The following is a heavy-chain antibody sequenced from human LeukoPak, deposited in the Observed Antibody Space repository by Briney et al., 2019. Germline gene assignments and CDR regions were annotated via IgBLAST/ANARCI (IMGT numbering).Heavy chain of an antibody. CDR1: GLTISMYW. J-gene: IGHJ4*02. V-gene: IGHV3-7*03. CDR3: VSRRCSITACYVATLNCFDC. CDR2: INQDGSEK. Sequence: PGGSLRLSCEVSGLTISMYWLTWGRQAPGKGLEWVANINQDGSEKNYVDSVKGRFTISRDNTKNSLYLQMNSLRDEDTAVYHCVSRRCSITACYVATLNCFDCWGQGTRVTVSS. D-gene: IGHD2-2*01.